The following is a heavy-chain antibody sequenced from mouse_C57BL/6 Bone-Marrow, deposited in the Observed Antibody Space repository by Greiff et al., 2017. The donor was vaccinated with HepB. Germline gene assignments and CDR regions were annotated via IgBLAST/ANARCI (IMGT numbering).Heavy chain of an antibody. J-gene: IGHJ4*01. Sequence: EVKLMESGPSLVRPSQTLSLTCTVTGFSINSDCYWIWIRQFPGNKLEYIGYTFYSGNTYYNPSLESRTYITRDTSKNQFSLKLSTVTTEDTATYYSARRGWDGAMDYWGQGTSVTVSS. CDR1: GFSINSDCY. V-gene: IGHV3-3*01. CDR2: TFYSGNT. D-gene: IGHD4-1*01. CDR3: ARRGWDGAMDY.